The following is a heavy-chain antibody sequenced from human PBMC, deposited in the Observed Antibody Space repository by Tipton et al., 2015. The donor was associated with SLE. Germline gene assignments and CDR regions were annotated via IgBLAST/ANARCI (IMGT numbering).Heavy chain of an antibody. CDR2: IYYSGST. D-gene: IGHD1-26*01. J-gene: IGHJ6*03. CDR3: ARCSRKRLGLYYYYMDV. Sequence: TLSLTCTVSGGSISSGGYYWSWIRQHPGKGLEWIGYIYYSGSTYYNPSLKSRVTISVDTSKNQFSLKLSSVTAADTAVYYCARCSRKRLGLYYYYMDVWGKGTTVTVSS. V-gene: IGHV4-31*03. CDR1: GGSISSGGYY.